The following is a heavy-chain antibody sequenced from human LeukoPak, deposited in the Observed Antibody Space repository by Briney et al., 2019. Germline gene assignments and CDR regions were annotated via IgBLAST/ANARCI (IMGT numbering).Heavy chain of an antibody. Sequence: GASVKVSCKASGYTSTSYDVNWVRQATGQGLEWLGWMNPNSGNTGYAQNFQGRVTMTMNTSITTAYMELSSLRSEDTAVYYCARALSWTTESYYYMDVWGKGTTVTVSS. J-gene: IGHJ6*03. CDR1: GYTSTSYD. CDR3: ARALSWTTESYYYMDV. V-gene: IGHV1-8*01. D-gene: IGHD3/OR15-3a*01. CDR2: MNPNSGNT.